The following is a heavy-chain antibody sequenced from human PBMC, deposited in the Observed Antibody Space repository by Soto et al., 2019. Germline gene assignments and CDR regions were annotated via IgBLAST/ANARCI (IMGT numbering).Heavy chain of an antibody. CDR2: IYHSGST. J-gene: IGHJ6*02. Sequence: SETLSLTCAVSGGSISSGGYSWSWIRQPPGKGLEWIGYIYHSGSTYYNPSLKSRVTISVDRSKNQFSLKLSSVTAADTAVYYCATNGGIVVVPAAMDYYYYGMDVWGQGTTVTVSS. CDR1: GGSISSGGYS. CDR3: ATNGGIVVVPAAMDYYYYGMDV. V-gene: IGHV4-30-2*01. D-gene: IGHD2-2*01.